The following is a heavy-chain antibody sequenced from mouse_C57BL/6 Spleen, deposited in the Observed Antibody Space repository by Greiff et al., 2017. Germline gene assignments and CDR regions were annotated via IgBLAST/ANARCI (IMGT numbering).Heavy chain of an antibody. V-gene: IGHV1-64*01. CDR1: GYTFTSYW. CDR2: IYPNSGST. J-gene: IGHJ2*01. CDR3: AKYDYDAWIDY. Sequence: QVQLKQPGAELVKPGASVTLSCKASGYTFTSYWMHWVKQRPGQGLEWIGMIYPNSGSTNYNEKFKSKATLTVDTSSSTAYMQLSSLASEDSAVYYCAKYDYDAWIDYWGQGTTLTVSA. D-gene: IGHD2-4*01.